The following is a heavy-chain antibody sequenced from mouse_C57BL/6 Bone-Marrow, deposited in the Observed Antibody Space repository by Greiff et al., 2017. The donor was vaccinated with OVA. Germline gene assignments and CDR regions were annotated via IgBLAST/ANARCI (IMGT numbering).Heavy chain of an antibody. CDR2: IDPSDSYT. Sequence: QVQLQQPGAELVMPGASVKLSCKASGYTFTSYWMNWVKQRPGKGLEWIGEIDPSDSYTNYNQKFKGKATLTVDKSSSTAYMQLSSLTSEDSAVYYCARDYGSRCYYAMDYWGQGTSATVSS. J-gene: IGHJ4*01. D-gene: IGHD1-1*01. V-gene: IGHV1-69*01. CDR1: GYTFTSYW. CDR3: ARDYGSRCYYAMDY.